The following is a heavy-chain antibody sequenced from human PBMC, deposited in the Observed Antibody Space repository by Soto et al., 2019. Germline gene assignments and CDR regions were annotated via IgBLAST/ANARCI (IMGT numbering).Heavy chain of an antibody. V-gene: IGHV1-3*01. CDR1: GYTFTSYA. D-gene: IGHD1-26*01. CDR3: ARDRRVGATNRTPFDY. J-gene: IGHJ4*02. CDR2: INAGNGNT. Sequence: ASVKVSCKASGYTFTSYAMHWVRQAPGQRLEWMGWINAGNGNTKYSQKFQGRVTITRDTSASTAYMELSSLRSEDTAVYYCARDRRVGATNRTPFDYWGQGTLVTVSS.